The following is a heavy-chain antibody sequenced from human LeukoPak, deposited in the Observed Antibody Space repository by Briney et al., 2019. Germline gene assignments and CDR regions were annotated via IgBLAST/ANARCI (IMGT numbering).Heavy chain of an antibody. V-gene: IGHV4-39*07. J-gene: IGHJ4*02. D-gene: IGHD5-24*01. Sequence: SETLSLTCTVSGGSISSSNYYWGWIRQPPGKGLEWIGSIYYSGSTYYNPSLKNRVTISVDTSKNQFSLKLTSVTAADTAVYYCARGSSGWLEYYFDYWGQGTLVTVS. CDR2: IYYSGST. CDR1: GGSISSSNYY. CDR3: ARGSSGWLEYYFDY.